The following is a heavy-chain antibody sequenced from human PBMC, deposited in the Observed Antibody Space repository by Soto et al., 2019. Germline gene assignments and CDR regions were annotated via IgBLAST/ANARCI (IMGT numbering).Heavy chain of an antibody. D-gene: IGHD6-6*01. Sequence: VASVKVSCKASGGTFSSHAISWVRQAPGQGLEWMGGIIPIFGTANYAQKFQGRVTITADKSTSTAYMELSSLRSEDTAVYYCAYSSSSEERWFDPWGQGTLVTVSS. CDR1: GGTFSSHA. J-gene: IGHJ5*02. CDR3: AYSSSSEERWFDP. CDR2: IIPIFGTA. V-gene: IGHV1-69*06.